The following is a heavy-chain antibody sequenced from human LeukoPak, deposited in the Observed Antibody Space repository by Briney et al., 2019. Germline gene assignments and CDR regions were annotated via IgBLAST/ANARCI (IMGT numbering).Heavy chain of an antibody. D-gene: IGHD2-21*02. CDR3: ARKRSYCGGDCPNFDY. CDR2: INHSGYT. V-gene: IGHV4-34*01. CDR1: GGSFSSYY. Sequence: SETLSLTCAVFGGSFSSYYWSWIRQPPGKGLEWIGEINHSGYTSYNPSLKSRVTISVDTSKNQFSLKLSSVTAADTAVYYCARKRSYCGGDCPNFDYWGQGTLVTVSS. J-gene: IGHJ4*02.